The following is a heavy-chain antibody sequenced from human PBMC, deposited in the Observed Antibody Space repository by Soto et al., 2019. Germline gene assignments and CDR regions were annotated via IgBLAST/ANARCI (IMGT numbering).Heavy chain of an antibody. V-gene: IGHV4-59*11. J-gene: IGHJ1*01. D-gene: IGHD6-6*01. Sequence: SETLSLTCVVSGGSISSHYWSWIRQPPGSGLEWIGFIHYSGSTQYSPSLKSRVTMSVDTSKNQFSLNLSSVTAADTAFYFCEMSDYSTSSLGTVEHWGPGILVTVSS. CDR2: IHYSGST. CDR1: GGSISSHY. CDR3: EMSDYSTSSLGTVEH.